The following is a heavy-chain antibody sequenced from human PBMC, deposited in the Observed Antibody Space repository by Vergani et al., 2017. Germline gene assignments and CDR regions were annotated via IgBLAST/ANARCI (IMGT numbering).Heavy chain of an antibody. Sequence: VQLVESGGGLVKPGGSLRLSCGASGFTFSSYAMTWVRQAPGKGLEWIGTIYYSGSTYYNPSLKSRVTISVDTSKNQFSLKLNSVTAADTAVYYCARHKEQLVPGNYYYYYYMDVWGKGTTVTVSS. CDR2: IYYSGST. D-gene: IGHD6-13*01. CDR3: ARHKEQLVPGNYYYYYYMDV. J-gene: IGHJ6*03. V-gene: IGHV4-38-2*01. CDR1: GFTFSSYA.